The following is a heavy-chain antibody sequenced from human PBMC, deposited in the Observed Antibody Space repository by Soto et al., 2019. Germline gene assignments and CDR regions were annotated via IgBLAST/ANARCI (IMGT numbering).Heavy chain of an antibody. D-gene: IGHD6-13*01. V-gene: IGHV4-59*01. CDR1: GGSIRGYY. CDR3: AGRIAAAGCLDY. Sequence: SETLSLTYTVSGGSIRGYYWSWIRQPPGKGLEWIGYIYYSGSTNYNPSLKSRVTISVDTSKNQFSLKLSSVTAADTAVYYCAGRIAAAGCLDYWGQGTLVTVSS. CDR2: IYYSGST. J-gene: IGHJ4*02.